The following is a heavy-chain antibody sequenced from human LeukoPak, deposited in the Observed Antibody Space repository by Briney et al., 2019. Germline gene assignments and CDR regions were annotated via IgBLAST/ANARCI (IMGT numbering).Heavy chain of an antibody. CDR1: GYTFTGYY. V-gene: IGHV1-2*02. CDR3: ARGYCSSTSCYSGAFDI. D-gene: IGHD2-2*01. J-gene: IGHJ3*02. CDR2: INPNSGGT. Sequence: ASVKVSCKASGYTFTGYYMHGVRQAPGQGLEWMGWINPNSGGTNYAQKFQGRVTMTRDTSISTAYMELSRLRSDDTAVYYCARGYCSSTSCYSGAFDIWGQGTMVTVSS.